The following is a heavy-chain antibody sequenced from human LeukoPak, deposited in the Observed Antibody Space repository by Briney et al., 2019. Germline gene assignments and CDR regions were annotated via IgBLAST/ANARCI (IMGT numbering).Heavy chain of an antibody. Sequence: PGGSLRLSCAASGFTFSSYSMNWVRQAPGKGLEWVSYISSSSSTIYYADSVKGRFTISRDNAKNSLYLQMNSLRAEDTAVYYCARDGTGDFGYWGQGTLVTVSS. D-gene: IGHD3/OR15-3a*01. CDR1: GFTFSSYS. V-gene: IGHV3-48*04. J-gene: IGHJ4*02. CDR3: ARDGTGDFGY. CDR2: ISSSSSTI.